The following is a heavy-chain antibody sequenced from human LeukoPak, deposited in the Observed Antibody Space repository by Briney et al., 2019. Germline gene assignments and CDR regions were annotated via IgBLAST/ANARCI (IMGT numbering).Heavy chain of an antibody. Sequence: AGTLSLTCTVSGCSISSYYWGWIRQPPAKGLAGIGYIHYNGNSNYNPSLMSRLTMSLDTSKNQFSLKLSSVTAADTAVYYCARDNRMTAVPAFDYWGQGALVTVSS. CDR3: ARDNRMTAVPAFDY. CDR1: GCSISSYY. D-gene: IGHD6-19*01. J-gene: IGHJ4*02. V-gene: IGHV4-59*01. CDR2: IHYNGNS.